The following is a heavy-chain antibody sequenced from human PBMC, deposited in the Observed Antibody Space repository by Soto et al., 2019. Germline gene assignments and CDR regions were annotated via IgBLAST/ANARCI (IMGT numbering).Heavy chain of an antibody. CDR2: IYYSGST. D-gene: IGHD3-22*01. V-gene: IGHV4-39*01. CDR1: GGSISSSSYY. J-gene: IGHJ4*02. Sequence: SETLSLTCTASGGSISSSSYYWGWIRQPPGKGLEWIGSIYYSGSTYYNPSLKSRVTISVDTSKNQFSLKLSSVTAADTAVYYCASTHYYDSSGYYPHWGQGTLVTVSS. CDR3: ASTHYYDSSGYYPH.